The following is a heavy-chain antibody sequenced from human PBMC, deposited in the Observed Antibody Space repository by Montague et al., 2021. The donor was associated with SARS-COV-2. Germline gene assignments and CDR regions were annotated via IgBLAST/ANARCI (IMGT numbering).Heavy chain of an antibody. J-gene: IGHJ4*02. CDR3: VIHPHYDGLNGPPDF. V-gene: IGHV4-59*08. Sequence: SETLSLTCTVSGVSVTDYYWSWIRQPSGKGLEWVGDVLYNKGTNFNPSLKSRVAISVDTSKNQFSLRLTSVTAADTAFYYCVIHPHYDGLNGPPDFWDQGTLVTVSS. CDR2: VLYNKGT. CDR1: GVSVTDYY. D-gene: IGHD3-9*01.